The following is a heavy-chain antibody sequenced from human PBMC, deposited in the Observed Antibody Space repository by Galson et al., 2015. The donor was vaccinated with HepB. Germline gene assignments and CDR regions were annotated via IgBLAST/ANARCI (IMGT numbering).Heavy chain of an antibody. V-gene: IGHV1-2*02. CDR1: GYTFTGYY. CDR2: INPNSGGT. J-gene: IGHJ4*02. D-gene: IGHD6-13*01. Sequence: SVKVSCKASGYTFTGYYMHWVRQAPGQGLEWMGWINPNSGGTNYAQKFQGRVTMTRDASISTAYMELSSLRSDDTAVYYCARDPWAATRIEGYWGQGTLVTVSS. CDR3: ARDPWAATRIEGY.